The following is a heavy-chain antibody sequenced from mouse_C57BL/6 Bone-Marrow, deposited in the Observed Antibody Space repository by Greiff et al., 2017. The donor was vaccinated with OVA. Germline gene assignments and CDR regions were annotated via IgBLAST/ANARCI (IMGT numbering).Heavy chain of an antibody. CDR3: TRWLLPYWYFDV. CDR1: GFNIKDDY. V-gene: IGHV14-4*01. Sequence: VQLQQSGAELVRPGASVKLSCTASGFNIKDDYMHWVKQRPEQGLEWIGWIDPENGDTEYASKFQGKATITADTSSNTAYLQLSSLTSEDTAVYYCTRWLLPYWYFDVWGTRTTVTVSS. CDR2: IDPENGDT. J-gene: IGHJ1*03. D-gene: IGHD2-3*01.